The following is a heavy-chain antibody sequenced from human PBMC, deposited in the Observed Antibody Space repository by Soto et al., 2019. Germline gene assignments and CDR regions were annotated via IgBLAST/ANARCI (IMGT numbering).Heavy chain of an antibody. CDR2: VSGSGGNT. CDR1: GFTFSSYG. CDR3: AKRDYGGNSFDY. Sequence: PGGSLRLSCAASGFTFSSYGMSWVRQAPGKGLEWVSTVSGSGGNTYYADSVKGRFTISRDNSENTLYLQMNSLRAEDTAVYYCAKRDYGGNSFDYWGQGTLVTVSS. V-gene: IGHV3-23*01. D-gene: IGHD4-17*01. J-gene: IGHJ4*02.